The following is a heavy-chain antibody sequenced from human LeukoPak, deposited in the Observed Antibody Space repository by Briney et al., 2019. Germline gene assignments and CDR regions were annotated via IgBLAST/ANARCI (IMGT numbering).Heavy chain of an antibody. J-gene: IGHJ4*02. CDR3: ARDQHDSSGYYYKSRPDY. Sequence: PGGSLRLSCAASGFTFDDSGMSWVRQAPGKGLEWVSGINWNGGSTGYADSVKGRFTISRDNAKNSLYLQMNSLRAEDTASYYCARDQHDSSGYYYKSRPDYWGQGTLVTVSS. CDR2: INWNGGST. V-gene: IGHV3-20*04. CDR1: GFTFDDSG. D-gene: IGHD3-22*01.